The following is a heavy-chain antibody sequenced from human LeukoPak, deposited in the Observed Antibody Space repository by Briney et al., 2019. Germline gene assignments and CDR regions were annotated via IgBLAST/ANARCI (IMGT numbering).Heavy chain of an antibody. J-gene: IGHJ5*02. CDR3: ARVLAAAGNNWFDP. D-gene: IGHD6-13*01. Sequence: SETLSLTCTVSGGSISSYYWSWIRQPPGKGLEWIGEINHSGSTNYNPSLKSRVTISVDTSKNQFSLKLSSVTAADTAVYYCARVLAAAGNNWFDPWGQGTLVTVSS. CDR2: INHSGST. CDR1: GGSISSYY. V-gene: IGHV4-34*01.